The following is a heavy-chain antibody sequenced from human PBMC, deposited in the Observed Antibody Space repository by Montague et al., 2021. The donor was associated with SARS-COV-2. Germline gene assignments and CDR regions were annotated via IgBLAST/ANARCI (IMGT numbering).Heavy chain of an antibody. CDR3: ARGRIEVSMIVVVLTGASYYMDV. V-gene: IGHV4-34*01. Sequence: SETLSLTCAVYGGSFSGHYWSWIRQPPGKGLEWIGEINNSGSTNYNPSLRSRVTISVDTSKNQFSLKLPSVTAADTAVYYCARGRIEVSMIVVVLTGASYYMDVWGKGTPVTVSS. D-gene: IGHD3-22*01. CDR1: GGSFSGHY. J-gene: IGHJ6*03. CDR2: INNSGST.